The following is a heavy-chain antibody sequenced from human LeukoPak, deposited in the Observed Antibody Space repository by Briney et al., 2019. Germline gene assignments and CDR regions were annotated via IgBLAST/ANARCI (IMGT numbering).Heavy chain of an antibody. CDR1: GWSFSGYY. CDR3: ARGQGFSNYFDY. J-gene: IGHJ4*02. D-gene: IGHD3-10*01. V-gene: IGHV4-34*01. Sequence: SETLSLTCAVYGWSFSGYYWSWIRQPPGKGLEWIGEINHSGSTNYNPSLKSRVTISVDTSKNQFSLKLSSVTAADTAVYSCARGQGFSNYFDYWGQGTLVTVSS. CDR2: INHSGST.